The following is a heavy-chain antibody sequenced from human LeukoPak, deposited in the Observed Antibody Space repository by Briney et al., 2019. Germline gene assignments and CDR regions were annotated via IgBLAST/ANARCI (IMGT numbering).Heavy chain of an antibody. CDR1: GFTFSSYA. V-gene: IGHV3-23*01. D-gene: IGHD3-3*01. CDR2: ISGSGDST. CDR3: AKDTGDFWSGPDY. Sequence: GGSLRLSCAASGFTFSSYAMSWVRQAPGKGLEWVSAISGSGDSTYYGDSVKGRFTISRDNSKNTLYLQMNSLRAEDTAVYYCAKDTGDFWSGPDYWGQGTLVTVSS. J-gene: IGHJ4*02.